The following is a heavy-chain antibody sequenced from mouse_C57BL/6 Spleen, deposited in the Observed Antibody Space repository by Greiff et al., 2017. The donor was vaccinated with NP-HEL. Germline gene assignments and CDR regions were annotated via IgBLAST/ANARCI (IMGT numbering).Heavy chain of an antibody. D-gene: IGHD1-1*01. Sequence: QVQLQQSGAELARPGASVKLSCKASGYTFTSYGISWVKQRTGQGLEWIGEIYPRSGNTYYNEKLKGKATLTADKSSSTAYMELSSLTSEDSAVYFCARWAIYVSSYGYWGQGTTLTVSS. CDR3: ARWAIYVSSYGY. V-gene: IGHV1-81*01. CDR2: IYPRSGNT. J-gene: IGHJ2*01. CDR1: GYTFTSYG.